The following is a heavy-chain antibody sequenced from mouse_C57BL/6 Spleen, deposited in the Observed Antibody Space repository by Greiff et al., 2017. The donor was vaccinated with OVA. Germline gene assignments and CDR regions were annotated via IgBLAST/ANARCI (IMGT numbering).Heavy chain of an antibody. CDR3: TRGRLLPFDY. D-gene: IGHD2-3*01. CDR1: GYTFTDYE. CDR2: IDPEPGGT. V-gene: IGHV1-15*01. J-gene: IGHJ2*01. Sequence: QVQLKQSGAELVRPGASVTLSCKASGYTFTDYEMHWVKQTPVHGLEWIGAIDPEPGGTAYNQKFKGKAILTADKSSRTAYMELRSLTSEDSAVYYCTRGRLLPFDYWGQGTTLTVSS.